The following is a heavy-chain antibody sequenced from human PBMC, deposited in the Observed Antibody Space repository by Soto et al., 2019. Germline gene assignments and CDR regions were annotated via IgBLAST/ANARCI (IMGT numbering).Heavy chain of an antibody. CDR3: ARQRQYYYYYGIDV. Sequence: SETLSLTCTVSGGSISSSSYYWGWIRQPPGKGLEWIGSIYYSGSTYYNPSLKSRVTISVDTSKNQFSLKLSSVTAADTAVYYCARQRQYYYYYGIDVWGQGTTVTVSS. V-gene: IGHV4-39*01. CDR1: GGSISSSSYY. D-gene: IGHD1-1*01. J-gene: IGHJ6*02. CDR2: IYYSGST.